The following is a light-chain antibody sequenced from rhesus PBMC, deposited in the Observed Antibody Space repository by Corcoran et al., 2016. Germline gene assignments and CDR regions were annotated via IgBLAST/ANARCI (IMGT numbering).Light chain of an antibody. Sequence: QAALTQPRSVSGSPGRSVTISCTGTSSDIGGYNYVSWYQQHPGTAPKLMIYEVSKRPSGVSDRFSGSKSGNTASLSISGLQAEDEADDYCSTYAGSNTYVFGSGTKMTVL. CDR2: EVS. CDR3: STYAGSNTYV. CDR1: SSDIGGYNY. V-gene: IGLV2-32*02. J-gene: IGLJ6*01.